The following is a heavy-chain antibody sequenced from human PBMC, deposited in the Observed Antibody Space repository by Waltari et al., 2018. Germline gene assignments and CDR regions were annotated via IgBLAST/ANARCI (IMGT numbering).Heavy chain of an antibody. CDR2: IYYSGST. CDR3: ARSGDYYDSSGYCFDY. V-gene: IGHV4-30-4*08. D-gene: IGHD3-22*01. Sequence: QVQLQESGPGLVKPSQTLSLTCTVSGGSISSGDYYWSWIRQPPGKGLEWIGYIYYSGSTYYNPYLKSRVTISVDTSKNQFSLKLSSVTAADTAVYYCARSGDYYDSSGYCFDYWGQGTLVTVSS. J-gene: IGHJ4*02. CDR1: GGSISSGDYY.